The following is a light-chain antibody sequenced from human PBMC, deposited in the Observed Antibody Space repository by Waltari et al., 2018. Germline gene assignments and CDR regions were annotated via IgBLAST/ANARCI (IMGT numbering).Light chain of an antibody. CDR2: EVT. V-gene: IGLV2-23*02. CDR3: CSHSSSRSLL. J-gene: IGLJ2*01. Sequence: QSALTQPASVSGSPGQSITVSCTGSSTDVGPYNLVSWFQQRPGEAPQLLIYEVTQRPSGVSNRFSGSKSGNTASLTVSGLQAEDEADYYCCSHSSSRSLLFGGGTKVTVL. CDR1: STDVGPYNL.